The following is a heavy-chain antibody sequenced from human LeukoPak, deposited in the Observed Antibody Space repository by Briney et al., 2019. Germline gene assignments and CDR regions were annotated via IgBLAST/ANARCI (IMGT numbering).Heavy chain of an antibody. CDR1: GFTFSSYW. D-gene: IGHD6-13*01. V-gene: IGHV3-74*01. CDR3: ARDGSSWSNWLDP. Sequence: GGSLRLSFAASGFTFSSYWMHWVRQAPGKGLVWVSRINSDGSSTSYADSVKGRFTISRDNAKNTLYLQMNSLRAEDTAVYYCARDGSSWSNWLDPWGQGTLVTVSS. J-gene: IGHJ5*02. CDR2: INSDGSST.